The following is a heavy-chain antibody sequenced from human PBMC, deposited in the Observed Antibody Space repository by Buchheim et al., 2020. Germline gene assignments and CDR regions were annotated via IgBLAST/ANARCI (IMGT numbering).Heavy chain of an antibody. V-gene: IGHV3-30*03. CDR1: GFTFSSYD. J-gene: IGHJ3*02. CDR3: ATKGGYSYGDDAFDI. D-gene: IGHD5-18*01. Sequence: QVQLVESGGGVVQPGRSLRLSCAASGFTFSSYDMHWVRQAPGKGLEWVAVISFDGSNEYYADSVKGRFTISSDNSKNTLYLQLNSLRVEDTAVYHCATKGGYSYGDDAFDIWGLGT. CDR2: ISFDGSNE.